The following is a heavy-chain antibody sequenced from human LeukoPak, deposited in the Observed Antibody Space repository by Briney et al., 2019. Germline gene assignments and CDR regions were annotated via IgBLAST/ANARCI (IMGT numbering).Heavy chain of an antibody. V-gene: IGHV3-64D*06. D-gene: IGHD2-15*01. J-gene: IGHJ3*02. CDR3: VNLGYCSGGGCYSGAFDI. CDR2: ISSNGGST. Sequence: GGSLRLSCSASGFTFSSYAMHWVRQAPGKGLEYVSAISSNGGSTYYADSVKGRFTISGDNSKNTLYLQMSSLRAEDTAVYYCVNLGYCSGGGCYSGAFDIWGQGTMVTVSS. CDR1: GFTFSSYA.